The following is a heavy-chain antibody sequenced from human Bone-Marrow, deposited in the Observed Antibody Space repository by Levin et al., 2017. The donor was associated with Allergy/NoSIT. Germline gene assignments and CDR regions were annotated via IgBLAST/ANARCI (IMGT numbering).Heavy chain of an antibody. V-gene: IGHV3-48*02. Sequence: GGSLRLSCATSGFTFSSYSMNWVRQAPGKGLEWVSYISVGSTTIYYADSVKGRFTISRDNAKNSLSLQMHILRDEDTAVYYCARDVSPYSSPPDYWGQGTLVTVSS. D-gene: IGHD6-19*01. CDR1: GFTFSSYS. CDR2: ISVGSTTI. J-gene: IGHJ4*02. CDR3: ARDVSPYSSPPDY.